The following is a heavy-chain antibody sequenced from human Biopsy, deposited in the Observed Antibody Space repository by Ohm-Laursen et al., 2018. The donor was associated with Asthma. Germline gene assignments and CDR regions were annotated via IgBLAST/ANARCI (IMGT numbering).Heavy chain of an antibody. CDR2: ISFDGSNK. CDR1: GFTFSNYG. Sequence: SLRLSCTASGFTFSNYGMHWVRQAPGKGLDWVAVISFDGSNKNYTDSVKGRFTISGDNSRNTLHLQMNSLRAEDTAVYYCAKDVFPGWELRRGPDYWGQGTLVTVSS. CDR3: AKDVFPGWELRRGPDY. V-gene: IGHV3-30*18. D-gene: IGHD1-26*01. J-gene: IGHJ4*02.